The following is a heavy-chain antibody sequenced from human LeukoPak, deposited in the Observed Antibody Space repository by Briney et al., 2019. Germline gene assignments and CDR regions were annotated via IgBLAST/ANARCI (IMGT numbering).Heavy chain of an antibody. CDR3: ARVNAFSSLQLDY. CDR1: GYTLTAYY. CDR2: INPNSGGK. J-gene: IGHJ4*02. Sequence: ASVKVSCKASGYTLTAYYIHWVRQAPGQGLEWMEWINPNSGGKSYAQKFQGRVTMTRDTSINTAYMEVNGLRSDDTAVYYCARVNAFSSLQLDYWGQGTPVTVTS. V-gene: IGHV1-2*02. D-gene: IGHD2-15*01.